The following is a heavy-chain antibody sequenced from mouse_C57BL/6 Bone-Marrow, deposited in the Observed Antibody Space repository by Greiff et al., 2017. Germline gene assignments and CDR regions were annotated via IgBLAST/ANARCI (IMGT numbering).Heavy chain of an antibody. CDR1: GFNIKDDY. V-gene: IGHV14-4*01. CDR2: IDPENGDT. D-gene: IGHD1-1*01. J-gene: IGHJ3*01. CDR3: TRYGSWFAY. Sequence: VQLQQSGAELVRPGASVKLSCTASGFNIKDDYMHWVKQRPEQGLEWIGWIDPENGDTEYASKFQGKATITADTSSNTAYLQLSSLTSEDTAVYCCTRYGSWFAYWGQGTLVTVSA.